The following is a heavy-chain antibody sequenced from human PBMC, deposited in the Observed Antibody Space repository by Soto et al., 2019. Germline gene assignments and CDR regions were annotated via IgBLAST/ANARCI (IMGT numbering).Heavy chain of an antibody. CDR3: AKFASSSWYHYYYYGMDV. CDR1: GFTFSSYG. Sequence: GGSLRLSCAASGFTFSSYGMHGVRQAPGKGLEWVAVISYDGSNKYYADSVKGRFTISRDNSKNTLYLQMKSLRAEDTAVYYCAKFASSSWYHYYYYGMDVWGQGTTVTVSS. D-gene: IGHD6-13*01. CDR2: ISYDGSNK. V-gene: IGHV3-30*18. J-gene: IGHJ6*02.